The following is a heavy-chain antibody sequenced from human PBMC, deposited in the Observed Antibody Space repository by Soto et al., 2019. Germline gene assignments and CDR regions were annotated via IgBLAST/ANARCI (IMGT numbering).Heavy chain of an antibody. Sequence: EVQLVESGGGLVKPGGSLRLSCAASGFTFSNAWMSWVRQAPGKGLEWVGRIKSKTDGGSTYDADSVKGRFTISRDNSKNTLYLQMNSLRAEDTAVYYCAKGGVQLWPRTYFDYWGQGTLVTVSS. D-gene: IGHD5-18*01. J-gene: IGHJ4*02. CDR3: AKGGVQLWPRTYFDY. V-gene: IGHV3-15*01. CDR1: GFTFSNAW. CDR2: IKSKTDGGST.